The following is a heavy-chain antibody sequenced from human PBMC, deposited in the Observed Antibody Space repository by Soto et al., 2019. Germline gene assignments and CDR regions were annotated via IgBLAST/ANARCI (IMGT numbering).Heavy chain of an antibody. CDR1: GGSFSGYY. J-gene: IGHJ3*02. V-gene: IGHV4-34*01. CDR3: ARGGYDFWSGYYRAHAFDI. D-gene: IGHD3-3*01. CDR2: INHSGST. Sequence: PSETLSLTCAVYGGSFSGYYWSWIRQPPGKGLEWIGEINHSGSTNYNPSLKSRVTISVDTSKNQFSLKLSSVTAADTAVYYCARGGYDFWSGYYRAHAFDIWGQGTMVT.